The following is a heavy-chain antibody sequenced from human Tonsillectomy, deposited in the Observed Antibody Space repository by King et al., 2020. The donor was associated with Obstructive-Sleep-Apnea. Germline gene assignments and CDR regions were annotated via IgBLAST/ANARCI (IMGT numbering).Heavy chain of an antibody. D-gene: IGHD1-14*01. V-gene: IGHV4-4*07. CDR3: ARERKETLEGRPLDY. Sequence: QLQESGPGLVKPSETLSLTCTVSGGSISSYYWSWIRQPAGKGLEWIGRIYTSGSTNYNPSLKSRVTMSVDTSKNQFSLNVSSVTAADTAVYYCARERKETLEGRPLDYWGQGTLVTVSS. CDR1: GGSISSYY. J-gene: IGHJ4*02. CDR2: IYTSGST.